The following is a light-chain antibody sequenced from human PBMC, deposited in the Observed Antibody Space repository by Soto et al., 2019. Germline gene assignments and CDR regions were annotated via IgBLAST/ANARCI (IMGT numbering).Light chain of an antibody. J-gene: IGLJ2*01. CDR1: SSDVGGYNY. V-gene: IGLV2-14*01. CDR2: DVS. CDR3: SSYTRSSTFVV. Sequence: QSALTQPASVSGSPGQSITISCTGTSSDVGGYNYVSWYQQHPGKAPKLMIYDVSNRPSGVSNRFSGSKSGNTASLTISGRQAEDDADYYCSSYTRSSTFVVFGGGTKLTVL.